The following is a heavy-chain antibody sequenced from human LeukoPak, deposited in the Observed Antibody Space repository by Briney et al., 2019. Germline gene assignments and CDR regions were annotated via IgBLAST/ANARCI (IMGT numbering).Heavy chain of an antibody. D-gene: IGHD6-25*01. CDR1: GYTFTGYY. J-gene: IGHJ4*02. V-gene: IGHV1-2*02. CDR2: INPNSGGT. CDR3: ARVASYPQRLPDY. Sequence: VASVKVSCKASGYTFTGYYMHWVRQAPGQGLEWMGWINPNSGGTNYAQKFQGRVTMTRDTSISTAYMELSRLRSDDTAVYYCARVASYPQRLPDYWGQGTLVTVSS.